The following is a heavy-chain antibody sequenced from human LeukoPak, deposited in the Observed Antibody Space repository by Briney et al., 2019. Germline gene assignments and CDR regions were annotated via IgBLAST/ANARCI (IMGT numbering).Heavy chain of an antibody. Sequence: SETLSLTCAMYGGSFSGYYWNWIRQVPGKGLEWIGEINQSGSTNYNPSLKSRTTISIDTSKKQFSLKLSSLTAADTAVYYCARPTSWVNYFDPWGQGTLVTVSS. CDR3: ARPTSWVNYFDP. V-gene: IGHV4-34*01. J-gene: IGHJ5*02. CDR1: GGSFSGYY. D-gene: IGHD1-7*01. CDR2: INQSGST.